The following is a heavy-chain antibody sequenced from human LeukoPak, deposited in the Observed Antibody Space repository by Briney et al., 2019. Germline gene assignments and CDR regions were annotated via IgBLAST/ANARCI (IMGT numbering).Heavy chain of an antibody. J-gene: IGHJ4*02. D-gene: IGHD3-22*01. CDR2: ISGSGGST. V-gene: IGHV3-23*01. Sequence: GGSLRLSCAASGFTFSSYAMSWVRQAPGKGLEWVSAISGSGGSTNYADSVKGRFTISRDNSKNTLYLQMNSLRAEDTAVYYCASTDYYDSSGYYSEPFDYWGQGTLVTVSS. CDR1: GFTFSSYA. CDR3: ASTDYYDSSGYYSEPFDY.